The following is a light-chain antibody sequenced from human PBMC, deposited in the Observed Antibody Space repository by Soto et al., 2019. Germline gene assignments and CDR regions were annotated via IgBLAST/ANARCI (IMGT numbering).Light chain of an antibody. Sequence: QSVLTQPASVSGSPGQSIAISRTGTRSDVGAYNYVSRYQQHPGKAPKLMISEVTNRPSGVSDRFSGSKSGNTASLTISGLQAEDEADYYCSSFTSRFTFVFGTGTKVTVL. CDR1: RSDVGAYNY. V-gene: IGLV2-14*01. CDR2: EVT. J-gene: IGLJ1*01. CDR3: SSFTSRFTFV.